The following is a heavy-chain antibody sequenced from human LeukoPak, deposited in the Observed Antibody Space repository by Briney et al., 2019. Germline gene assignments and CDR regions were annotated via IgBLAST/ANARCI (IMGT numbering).Heavy chain of an antibody. D-gene: IGHD3-22*01. Sequence: GGSLRLSCATSGFTFSSYAMSWVRQAPGKGLEWVSAISGSGGSTYYADSVKGRFTISRDNSKNTLYLQMNSLRAEDTAVYYCAGMYYYDSSGYLDYWGQGTLVTVSS. CDR3: AGMYYYDSSGYLDY. CDR2: ISGSGGST. J-gene: IGHJ4*02. CDR1: GFTFSSYA. V-gene: IGHV3-23*01.